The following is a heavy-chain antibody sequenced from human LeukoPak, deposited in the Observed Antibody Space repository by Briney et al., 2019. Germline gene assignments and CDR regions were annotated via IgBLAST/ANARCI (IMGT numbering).Heavy chain of an antibody. Sequence: SETLSLTCTVSGGSTSSSSYYWGWIRQPPGKGLEWIGSIYYSGSTYYNPSLKSRVTISVDTSKNQFSLKLSSVTAADTAVYYCARLNDVFPDYWGQGTLVTVSS. V-gene: IGHV4-39*01. CDR3: ARLNDVFPDY. CDR1: GGSTSSSSYY. D-gene: IGHD1-1*01. J-gene: IGHJ4*02. CDR2: IYYSGST.